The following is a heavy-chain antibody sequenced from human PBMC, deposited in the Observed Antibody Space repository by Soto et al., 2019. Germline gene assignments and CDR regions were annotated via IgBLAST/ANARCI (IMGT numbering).Heavy chain of an antibody. V-gene: IGHV3-23*01. CDR2: VTGSGGST. J-gene: IGHJ3*02. Sequence: GGSLRLSCAASGFTFSSYAMTWVRQAPGKGLEWVSAVTGSGGSTYYADSAKGRFTISRDNSKNTRYRQMNSLRAEDTAVYYSAKDRAVLPVIDASDIWAQGTMVTVTS. CDR1: GFTFSSYA. D-gene: IGHD6-19*01. CDR3: AKDRAVLPVIDASDI.